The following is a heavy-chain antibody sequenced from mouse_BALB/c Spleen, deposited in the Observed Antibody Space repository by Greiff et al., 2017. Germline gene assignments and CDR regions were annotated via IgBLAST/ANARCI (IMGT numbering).Heavy chain of an antibody. Sequence: VQLQQSGAELVKPGASVTLSCTASGFNIKDTYMHWVKQRPEQGLEWIGRIDPANGNTKYDPKFQGKATITADTSSNTAYLQLSSLTSEDTAVYYCARSFIYYCNYFDYWGQGTTLTVSS. J-gene: IGHJ2*01. D-gene: IGHD2-1*01. CDR2: IDPANGNT. CDR1: GFNIKDTY. CDR3: ARSFIYYCNYFDY. V-gene: IGHV14-3*02.